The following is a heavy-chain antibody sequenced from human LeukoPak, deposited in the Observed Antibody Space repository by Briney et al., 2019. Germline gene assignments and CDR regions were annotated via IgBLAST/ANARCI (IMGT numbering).Heavy chain of an antibody. CDR1: GGSISSSSYY. Sequence: PSETLSLTCTVSGGSISSSSYYWGWIRQPPGKGPEWIGYIYYSGSTNYNPSLKSRVTISADTSKNQFSLKLTSVTAADTAVCYCARVGSRGNAFDIWGQGTMVTVSS. V-gene: IGHV4-61*05. J-gene: IGHJ3*02. CDR3: ARVGSRGNAFDI. CDR2: IYYSGST. D-gene: IGHD1-26*01.